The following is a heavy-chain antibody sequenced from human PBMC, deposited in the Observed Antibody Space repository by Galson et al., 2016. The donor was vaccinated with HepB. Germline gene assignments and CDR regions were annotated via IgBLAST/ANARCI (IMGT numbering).Heavy chain of an antibody. V-gene: IGHV3-30*18. CDR3: AKDGGRSGSPILDY. J-gene: IGHJ4*02. D-gene: IGHD2-15*01. Sequence: SLRLSCAASGFTFTNYGIHWVRQAPGKGLEWVAVVSNDGSYALYADSVKGRFTMSRDNSKETVYLHMNSLRTEDTATYFCAKDGGRSGSPILDYWGQGILVTVSS. CDR1: GFTFTNYG. CDR2: VSNDGSYA.